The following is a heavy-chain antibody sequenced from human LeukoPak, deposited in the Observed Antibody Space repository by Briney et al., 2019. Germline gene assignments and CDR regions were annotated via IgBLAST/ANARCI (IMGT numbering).Heavy chain of an antibody. CDR1: GYTFTNYY. Sequence: ASVKVSCKASGYTFTNYYMHWVRQAPGQGLEWMGIINPSGGSTSYAQKFQGRVTMTRDTSTSTVYMELSSLRSEDTAVYYCARGSSTSNYYYYYGMDVWGQGTTVTVSS. V-gene: IGHV1-46*01. J-gene: IGHJ6*02. CDR3: ARGSSTSNYYYYYGMDV. D-gene: IGHD2-2*01. CDR2: INPSGGST.